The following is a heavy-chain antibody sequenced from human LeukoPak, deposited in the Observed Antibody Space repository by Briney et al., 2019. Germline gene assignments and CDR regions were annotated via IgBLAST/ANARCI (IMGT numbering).Heavy chain of an antibody. V-gene: IGHV3-43*02. CDR1: GFAFDDYV. CDR3: ARDSSGWYALIDF. D-gene: IGHD6-19*01. CDR2: ISGDGGAT. J-gene: IGHJ4*02. Sequence: GGSLRLSCAASGFAFDDYVMHWVRQAPGKGLEWVSFISGDGGATYYADSAKGRFTISRDDAENSLLLQMNSLRADDTAVYYCARDSSGWYALIDFWGQGTLVTVSS.